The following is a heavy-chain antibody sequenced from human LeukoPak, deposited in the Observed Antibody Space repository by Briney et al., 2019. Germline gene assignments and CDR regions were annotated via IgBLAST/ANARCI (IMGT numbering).Heavy chain of an antibody. CDR3: ARHTRGGRKGAYGSGRNYYYYYMDV. V-gene: IGHV5-51*01. CDR1: GYSFTSYW. J-gene: IGHJ6*03. CDR2: IYPGDSDT. D-gene: IGHD3-10*01. Sequence: GESLKISCKGSGYSFTSYWIGWVRQMPGKGLEWMGIIYPGDSDTRYSPSFQGQVTISADKSISTAYLQWSSLKASDTAMYYCARHTRGGRKGAYGSGRNYYYYYMDVWGKGTTVTISS.